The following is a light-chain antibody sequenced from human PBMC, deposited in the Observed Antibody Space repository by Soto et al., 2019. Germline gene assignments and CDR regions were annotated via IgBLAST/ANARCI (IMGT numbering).Light chain of an antibody. CDR2: EVT. CDR3: ASYAGTKLFV. CDR1: SSDVGFYNF. Sequence: QSVLTQPPSASGSPGQSLTISCTGTSSDVGFYNFVSWYQQRPGKAPKLVIYEVTKRPSGVSNRFSGSKSGSTASLTVSGLQADDEADYYCASYAGTKLFVFGSGTKVTVL. J-gene: IGLJ1*01. V-gene: IGLV2-8*01.